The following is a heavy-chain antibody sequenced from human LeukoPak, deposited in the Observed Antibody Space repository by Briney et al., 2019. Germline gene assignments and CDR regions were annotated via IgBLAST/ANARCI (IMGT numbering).Heavy chain of an antibody. Sequence: ASVKVSCKASGYTFSSYGIIWVRQAPGQGLEWMGWISAYNGNTNYAQKLQGRVTMTTDTSTSTAYMELRSLRSDDTAVYYCARVWYSSGWYGIVYYYYGMDVWGQGTTVTVSS. CDR3: ARVWYSSGWYGIVYYYYGMDV. CDR2: ISAYNGNT. V-gene: IGHV1-18*01. J-gene: IGHJ6*02. D-gene: IGHD6-19*01. CDR1: GYTFSSYG.